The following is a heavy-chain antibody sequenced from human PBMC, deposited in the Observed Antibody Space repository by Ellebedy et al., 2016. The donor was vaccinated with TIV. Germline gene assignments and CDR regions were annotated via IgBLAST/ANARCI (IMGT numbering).Heavy chain of an antibody. V-gene: IGHV3-30*03. D-gene: IGHD7-27*01. CDR2: LSYDESDK. CDR3: ATLLLGTGFDY. Sequence: PGGSLRLSCAASGFTFSSYGMHWVRQAPGKGLEWVALLSYDESDKYYADSVKGRFTISRANSKNTLYLQMNSLRAEDAAVYYCATLLLGTGFDYWGQGTPVTVSS. J-gene: IGHJ4*02. CDR1: GFTFSSYG.